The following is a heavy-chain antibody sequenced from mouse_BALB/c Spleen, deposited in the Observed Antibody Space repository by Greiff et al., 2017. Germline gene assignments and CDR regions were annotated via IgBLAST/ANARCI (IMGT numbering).Heavy chain of an antibody. D-gene: IGHD2-1*01. CDR2: IYPGSGST. J-gene: IGHJ3*01. CDR1: GYTFTDYV. CDR3: ARLYGNPAWFAD. Sequence: VQLVESGPELVKPGASVKMSCTASGYTFTDYVISWVKQRTGQGLEWIGEIYPGSGSTYYNEKFKGKATLTADKSSNTAYMQLNSLTSEDSAVYFCARLYGNPAWFADWGQGTLVTVSA. V-gene: IGHV1-77*01.